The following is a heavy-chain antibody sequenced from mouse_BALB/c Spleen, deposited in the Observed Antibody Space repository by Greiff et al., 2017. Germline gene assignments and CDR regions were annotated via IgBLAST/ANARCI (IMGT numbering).Heavy chain of an antibody. Sequence: EVKLVESGAELVKPGASVKLSCTASGFNIKDTYMHWVKQRPEQGLEWIGRIDPANGNTKYDPKFQGKATITADTSSNTAYLQLSSLTSEDTAVYYSARGAGTFWFAYWGQGTLVTVSA. D-gene: IGHD4-1*01. CDR2: IDPANGNT. CDR1: GFNIKDTY. CDR3: ARGAGTFWFAY. J-gene: IGHJ3*01. V-gene: IGHV14-3*02.